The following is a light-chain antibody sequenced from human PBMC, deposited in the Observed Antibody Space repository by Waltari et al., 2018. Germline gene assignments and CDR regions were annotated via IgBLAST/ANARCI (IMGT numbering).Light chain of an antibody. CDR1: SSDVGSYNL. CDR2: EGS. V-gene: IGLV2-23*03. Sequence: QSALTQPASVSGSPGQSITISCTGTSSDVGSYNLVSWYQQHPGKAPKLMICEGSKRPSVVSNRLSGSKSGNTASLTISGLQAEDEADYYCCSYAGSRTFVVFGGGTKLTVL. J-gene: IGLJ3*02. CDR3: CSYAGSRTFVV.